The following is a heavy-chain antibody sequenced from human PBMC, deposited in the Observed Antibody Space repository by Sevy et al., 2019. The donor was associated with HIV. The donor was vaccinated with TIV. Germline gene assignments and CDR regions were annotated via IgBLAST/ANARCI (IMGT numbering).Heavy chain of an antibody. D-gene: IGHD3-22*01. CDR1: GFTFSSYA. Sequence: GSLRLSCAASGFTFSSYAMHWVRQAPGKGLEWVAVISYDGSNKYYADSVKGRFTISRDNSKNTLYLQMNSLRAEDTAVYYCARAAITMIVGWGQGTLVTVSS. V-gene: IGHV3-30-3*01. J-gene: IGHJ4*02. CDR2: ISYDGSNK. CDR3: ARAAITMIVG.